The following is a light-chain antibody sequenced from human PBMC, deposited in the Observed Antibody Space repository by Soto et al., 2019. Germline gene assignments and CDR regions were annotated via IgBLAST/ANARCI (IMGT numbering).Light chain of an antibody. CDR1: QSITTY. Sequence: DIQMTQSPSSLSASVGDRVTITCRASQSITTYLNWYRQKPGKAPKLLIYAASSLQSGVPSRFSGGGSGTDFTLTISSLQPEDFATYYCQQSYSTPLTFGGGTKVDIK. V-gene: IGKV1-39*01. CDR3: QQSYSTPLT. CDR2: AAS. J-gene: IGKJ4*01.